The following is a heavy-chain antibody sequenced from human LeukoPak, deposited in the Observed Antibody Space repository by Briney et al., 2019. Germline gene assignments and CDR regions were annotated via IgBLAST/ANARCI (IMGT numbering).Heavy chain of an antibody. CDR1: GYTFTGYY. J-gene: IGHJ3*02. D-gene: IGHD3-10*01. CDR2: INPNSGGT. V-gene: IGHV1-2*02. CDR3: AGKQPYYGSGSYYTRNNAFDI. Sequence: ASVKVSCKASGYTFTGYYMHWVRQAPGQGLEWMGWINPNSGGTNYAQKFQGRVTMTRDTSISTAYMELSRLRSDDTAVYYCAGKQPYYGSGSYYTRNNAFDIWGQGTMVTVSS.